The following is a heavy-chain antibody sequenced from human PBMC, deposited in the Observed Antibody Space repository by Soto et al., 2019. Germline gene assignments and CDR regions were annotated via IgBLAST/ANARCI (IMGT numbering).Heavy chain of an antibody. CDR1: GGTFSSYA. D-gene: IGHD6-13*01. CDR3: AGKGGSSWQYYYYYYGMDV. V-gene: IGHV1-69*06. Sequence: SVKVSCKASGGTFSSYAISWVRQAPGQGLEWVGGIIPIFGTANYAQKFQGRVTITADKSTSTAYMELSSLRSEDTAVYYCAGKGGSSWQYYYYYYGMDVWGQGTTVTVSS. CDR2: IIPIFGTA. J-gene: IGHJ6*02.